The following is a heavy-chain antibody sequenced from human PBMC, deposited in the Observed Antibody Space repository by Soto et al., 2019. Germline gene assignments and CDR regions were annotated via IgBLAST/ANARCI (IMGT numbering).Heavy chain of an antibody. CDR2: ISYDGSNK. J-gene: IGHJ6*04. Sequence: QVQLVESGGGVVQPGRSLRLSCAASGFTFSSYGMHWVRQAPGKGLELVAVISYDGSNKYYADSEKGRFTISRDNSKNTLYLQMNSLRVEARAVYYCAKDRAYCSGGRCYYCYYGMDVWGKGPTVTVSS. V-gene: IGHV3-30*18. D-gene: IGHD2-15*01. CDR3: AKDRAYCSGGRCYYCYYGMDV. CDR1: GFTFSSYG.